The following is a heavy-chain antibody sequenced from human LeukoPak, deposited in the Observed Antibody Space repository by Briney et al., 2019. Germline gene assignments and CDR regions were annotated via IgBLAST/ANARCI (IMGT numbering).Heavy chain of an antibody. CDR3: ARDIGGGGWYPGYFDY. J-gene: IGHJ4*02. CDR1: GFTVSSHY. CDR2: IYSGGSK. Sequence: GGSLRLSCAASGFTVSSHYMSWVRQAPGKGLEWVSVIYSGGSKYYADSVKGRFTISRDNPKNTLYHQMNSLRGEDTPVYYCARDIGGGGWYPGYFDYWGQGTLVTVSS. V-gene: IGHV3-53*01. D-gene: IGHD6-19*01.